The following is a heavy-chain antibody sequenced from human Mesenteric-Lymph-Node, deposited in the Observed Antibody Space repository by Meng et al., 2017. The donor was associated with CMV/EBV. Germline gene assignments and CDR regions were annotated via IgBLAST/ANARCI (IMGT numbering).Heavy chain of an antibody. V-gene: IGHV3-30-3*01. Sequence: GGSLRLSCAASGFTVSSYAMHWVRQAPGEGLEWVALISYEGSDKFYADSVKGRFTISRDHAKNSLYLQMNSLRAEDTAVYYCARDLGSSSWPYYFDYWGQGTLVTVSS. CDR3: ARDLGSSSWPYYFDY. CDR2: ISYEGSDK. D-gene: IGHD6-13*01. CDR1: GFTVSSYA. J-gene: IGHJ4*02.